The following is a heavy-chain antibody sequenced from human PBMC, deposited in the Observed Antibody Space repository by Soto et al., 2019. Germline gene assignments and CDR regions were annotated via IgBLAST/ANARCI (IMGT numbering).Heavy chain of an antibody. D-gene: IGHD3-10*01. CDR3: ASRTTYYYGSGSYPLPFDY. CDR1: GGSIISYY. CDR2: IYYSGST. J-gene: IGHJ4*02. Sequence: PSETHSLTCTVSGGSIISYYWSWIRQPTGKGLEWIGYIYYSGSTNYNPSLKSRVTISVDTSKNQFSLKLSSVTAADTAVYYCASRTTYYYGSGSYPLPFDYWGQGTLVTVSS. V-gene: IGHV4-59*08.